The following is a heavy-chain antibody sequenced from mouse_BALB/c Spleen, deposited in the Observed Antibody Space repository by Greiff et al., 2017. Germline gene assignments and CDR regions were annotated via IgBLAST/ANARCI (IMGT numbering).Heavy chain of an antibody. V-gene: IGHV5-6-5*01. CDR2: ISSGGST. Sequence: EVKLMESGGGLVKPGGSLKLSCAASGFTFSSYAMYWVRQTPEKRLEWVASISSGGSTYYPDSVKGRFTISRDNARNILYLQMSSLRSEDTAMYYCARGRGAFDYWGQGTTLTVSS. CDR3: ARGRGAFDY. J-gene: IGHJ2*01. CDR1: GFTFSSYA.